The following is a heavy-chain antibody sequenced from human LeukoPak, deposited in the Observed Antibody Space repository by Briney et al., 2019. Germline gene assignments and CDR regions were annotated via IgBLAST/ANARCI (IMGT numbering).Heavy chain of an antibody. CDR2: IYPGDSDT. D-gene: IGHD1-26*01. Sequence: GESLQISCKGSRYSFTSYWIGWVRQLPGKGLEWMGIIYPGDSDTRYSPSFQGQVTISADKSISTAYLQWSSLKASDTAMYYCARHMGDHSNWFDPWGQGTLVTVSS. J-gene: IGHJ5*02. CDR3: ARHMGDHSNWFDP. V-gene: IGHV5-51*01. CDR1: RYSFTSYW.